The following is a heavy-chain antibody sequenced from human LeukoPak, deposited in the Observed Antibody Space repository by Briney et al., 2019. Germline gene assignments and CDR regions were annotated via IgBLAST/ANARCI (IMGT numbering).Heavy chain of an antibody. Sequence: GGSLRLSCAASGFTFTSYSMNWVRQAPGKGLEWVSYIGSTSDTIFYADSVKGRFTISRDNSKNTLYRQMNSLRAEDTAVYYCARERRITMIVGSGAFDIWGQGTMVTVSS. CDR3: ARERRITMIVGSGAFDI. D-gene: IGHD3-22*01. CDR2: IGSTSDTI. V-gene: IGHV3-48*01. J-gene: IGHJ3*02. CDR1: GFTFTSYS.